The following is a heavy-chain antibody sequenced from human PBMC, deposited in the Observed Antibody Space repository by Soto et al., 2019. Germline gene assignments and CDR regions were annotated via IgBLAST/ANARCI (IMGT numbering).Heavy chain of an antibody. V-gene: IGHV4-39*01. J-gene: IGHJ4*02. CDR3: AILPHDDVPIGGF. Sequence: QLQLQESGPGLVKPSETLSLTCTVSGGSISSSDYYWGWIRQPPGKGMECIGTSGSSYCNSSLNSQATISGHTTTNEYSRKLTSVPAADTAVEDWAILPHDDVPIGGFWGQGTLVTVSS. CDR2: SGSS. D-gene: IGHD5-12*01. CDR1: GGSISSSDYY.